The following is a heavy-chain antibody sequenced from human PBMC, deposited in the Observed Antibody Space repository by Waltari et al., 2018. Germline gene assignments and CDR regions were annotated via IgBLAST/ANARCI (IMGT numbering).Heavy chain of an antibody. CDR3: AKEGFSSSWYTWFDS. CDR2: ISGSGGAT. CDR1: GFTFINFA. V-gene: IGHV3-23*04. Sequence: EVQLVESGGGLEQVGGSRKLSCVASGFTFINFAMSWVRQAPGKGLQWVSAISGSGGATYYADSVKGRFTISRDNSKNTLYLQINSLRAEDAAVYFCAKEGFSSSWYTWFDSWGQGTLVTVSS. J-gene: IGHJ5*01. D-gene: IGHD6-13*01.